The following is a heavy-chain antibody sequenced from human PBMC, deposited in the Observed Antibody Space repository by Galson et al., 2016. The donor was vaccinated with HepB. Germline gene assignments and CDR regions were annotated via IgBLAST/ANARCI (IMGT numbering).Heavy chain of an antibody. J-gene: IGHJ4*02. Sequence: PALVNPPPTLTLTCIFSGFSLSTTGVGVGWMRQPPGKTLEWLAPIYWDGDERYSPSLKSRLTITKDTSKNRVVLTMTNMDPVDTATYYCVHIVHSGSYYYFAYWGQGTLVTVAS. CDR2: IYWDGDE. CDR3: VHIVHSGSYYYFAY. D-gene: IGHD1-26*01. V-gene: IGHV2-5*02. CDR1: GFSLSTTGVG.